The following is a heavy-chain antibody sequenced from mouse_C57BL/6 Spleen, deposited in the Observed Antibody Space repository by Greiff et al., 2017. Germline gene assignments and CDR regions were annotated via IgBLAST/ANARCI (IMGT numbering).Heavy chain of an antibody. CDR3: ARYQLGRGYFDY. CDR2: ISYSGST. CDR1: GYSITSDY. V-gene: IGHV3-8*01. J-gene: IGHJ2*01. D-gene: IGHD4-1*02. Sequence: EVKLMESGPGLAKPSQTLSLTCSVTGYSITSDYWNWIRKFPGNKLEYMGNISYSGSTYYNPSLKSRISITGDTSKNQYYLQLNSVTTEDTATYYCARYQLGRGYFDYWGQGTTLTVSS.